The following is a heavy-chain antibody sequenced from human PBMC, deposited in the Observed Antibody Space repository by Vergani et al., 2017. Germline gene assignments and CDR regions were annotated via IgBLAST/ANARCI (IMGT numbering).Heavy chain of an antibody. D-gene: IGHD3-10*01. CDR2: ISHDGSNK. J-gene: IGHJ6*02. CDR3: AGDYYGSGGYYYFGMDV. V-gene: IGHV3-30*03. CDR1: GFTFSTYG. Sequence: QVQLVESGGGVVQPGRSLRLSCAVSGFTFSTYGMNWVRQAPGKGLEWVAVISHDGSNKDYADSVKGRFTISRDNSKNTLYLQMNSLRPEDTAMYYCAGDYYGSGGYYYFGMDVWGQGP.